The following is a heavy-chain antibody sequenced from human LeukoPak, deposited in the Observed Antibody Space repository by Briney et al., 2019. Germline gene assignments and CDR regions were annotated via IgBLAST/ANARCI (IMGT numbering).Heavy chain of an antibody. D-gene: IGHD7-27*01. V-gene: IGHV3-48*04. CDR1: GFTFSSYS. CDR3: ASGGKQTNWGNY. CDR2: ISSSGNTI. J-gene: IGHJ4*02. Sequence: PGGSLRLSCAASGFTFSSYSMNWVHQVPGKGLEWVSYISSSGNTIYYADSVKGRFTISRDNAKNSLYLQMNSLRAEDTALYYCASGGKQTNWGNYWGQGTLVTVSS.